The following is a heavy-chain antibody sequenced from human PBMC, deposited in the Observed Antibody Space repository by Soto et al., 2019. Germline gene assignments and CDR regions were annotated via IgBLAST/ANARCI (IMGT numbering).Heavy chain of an antibody. Sequence: GGSLRLSCTASGFTFGDYAMSWFLQAPGKGLEWVGFIRSKAYGGTTEYAASGKGRFTISRDDYKSIAYLQMRSLKTEDTGVYYCTRARLIAAAANNCFDPWGQGTLVPV. CDR2: IRSKAYGGTT. CDR3: TRARLIAAAANNCFDP. J-gene: IGHJ5*02. D-gene: IGHD6-13*01. CDR1: GFTFGDYA. V-gene: IGHV3-49*03.